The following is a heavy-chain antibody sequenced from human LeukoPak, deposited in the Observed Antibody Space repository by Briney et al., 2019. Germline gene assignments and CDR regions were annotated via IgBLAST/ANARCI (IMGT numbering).Heavy chain of an antibody. J-gene: IGHJ5*01. V-gene: IGHV1-46*01. Sequence: ASVKVSCKASGYTFTSYGISWVRQAPGQGLEWMGIINPSGGSTSYAQKFQGRVSMTRDTSTRTVDMELSSLRSEDTAVYYCAKGAYGSGSAQPGIDSWGQGTLVTVSS. D-gene: IGHD3-10*01. CDR1: GYTFTSYG. CDR3: AKGAYGSGSAQPGIDS. CDR2: INPSGGST.